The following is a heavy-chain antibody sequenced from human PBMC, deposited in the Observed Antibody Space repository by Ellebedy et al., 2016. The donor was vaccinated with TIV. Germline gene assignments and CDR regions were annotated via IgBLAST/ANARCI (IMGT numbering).Heavy chain of an antibody. CDR2: ISGSGGST. D-gene: IGHD1-26*01. CDR1: GFTFSSYA. V-gene: IGHV3-23*01. CDR3: AKLESVGNWFDP. J-gene: IGHJ5*02. Sequence: GESLKISCAASGFTFSSYAMSWVRQAPGKGLEWVSAISGSGGSTYYADSVKGRFTISRDNSKNTLYLQMNSLRAEDTAVYYCAKLESVGNWFDPWGQGTLVTVSS.